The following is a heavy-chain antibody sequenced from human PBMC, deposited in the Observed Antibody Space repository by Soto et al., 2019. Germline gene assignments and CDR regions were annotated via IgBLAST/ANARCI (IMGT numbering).Heavy chain of an antibody. D-gene: IGHD2-2*01. V-gene: IGHV3-33*01. CDR1: GFTFSMYG. Sequence: VQLVESGGGVVQPGRSQRLSCAASGFTFSMYGMHWVRQAPGKRLEWMATVYYDGHNKYYADSVRGRFTISRDNSKNMVYLQMNSLRAEDTAVYYCARDPPSTLGSFDIWGRGTMVTVSS. CDR2: VYYDGHNK. J-gene: IGHJ3*02. CDR3: ARDPPSTLGSFDI.